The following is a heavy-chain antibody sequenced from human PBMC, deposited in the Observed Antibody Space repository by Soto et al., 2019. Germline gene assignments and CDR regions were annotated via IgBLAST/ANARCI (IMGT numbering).Heavy chain of an antibody. V-gene: IGHV1-18*01. D-gene: IGHD3-22*01. CDR3: AREPYYYDSSGYYFQGDY. J-gene: IGHJ4*02. CDR2: ISAYNGNT. CDR1: GYTFTSYG. Sequence: ASVKVSCKASGYTFTSYGISWVRQAPGQGLEWMGWISAYNGNTNYAQKLQGRVTMTTDTSTSTAYMELRSLRSDDTAAYYCAREPYYYDSSGYYFQGDYWGQGTLVTVSS.